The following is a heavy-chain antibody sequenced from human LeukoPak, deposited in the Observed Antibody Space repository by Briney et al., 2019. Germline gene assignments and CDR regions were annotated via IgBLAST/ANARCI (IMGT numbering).Heavy chain of an antibody. J-gene: IGHJ6*03. Sequence: ASVKVSCKVSGYTLTELSMHWVRQAPGKGLEWMGGFDPEDGETIYAQKFQGRVTMTEDTSTDTAYMELSSLRSDDTAVYYCATLVRGGNDGYYYMDVWGKGTTVTVSS. CDR3: ATLVRGGNDGYYYMDV. CDR2: FDPEDGET. V-gene: IGHV1-24*01. CDR1: GYTLTELS. D-gene: IGHD1-1*01.